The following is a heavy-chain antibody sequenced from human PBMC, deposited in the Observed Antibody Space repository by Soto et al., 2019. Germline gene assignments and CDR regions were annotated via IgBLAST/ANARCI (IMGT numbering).Heavy chain of an antibody. CDR3: ARHELLSIAARPQHGYRYYYYYYMDV. CDR2: IYYSGST. D-gene: IGHD6-6*01. Sequence: SQTLSLTCPVSGGSISSYYWSWIRQPPGKGLEWIGYIYYSGSTNYNPSLKSRVTISVDTSKNQFSLKLSSVTAADTAVYYCARHELLSIAARPQHGYRYYYYYYMDVWGKGTTVTVSS. V-gene: IGHV4-59*08. CDR1: GGSISSYY. J-gene: IGHJ6*03.